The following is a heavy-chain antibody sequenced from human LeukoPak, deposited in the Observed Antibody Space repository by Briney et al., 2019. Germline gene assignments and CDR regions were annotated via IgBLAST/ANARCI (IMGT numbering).Heavy chain of an antibody. D-gene: IGHD6-19*01. Sequence: PGGSLRLSCAASGFSFDDYAMHWVRQAPGKGLEWVSLISWDGSFIYYADSVQGRFTISRDYSKNSLYLQVNSLRVDDTALYYCAKGGSAGPPDYWGQGTLVTVSS. J-gene: IGHJ4*02. V-gene: IGHV3-43D*03. CDR2: ISWDGSFI. CDR1: GFSFDDYA. CDR3: AKGGSAGPPDY.